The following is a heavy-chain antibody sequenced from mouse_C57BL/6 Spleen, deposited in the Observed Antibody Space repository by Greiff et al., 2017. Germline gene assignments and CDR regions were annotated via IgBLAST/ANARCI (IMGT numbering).Heavy chain of an antibody. D-gene: IGHD1-1*01. V-gene: IGHV1-5*01. CDR3: TRGYGSSQWYFDV. CDR1: GYTFTSYW. Sequence: VQLQQSGTVLARPGASVKMSCKTSGYTFTSYWMHWVKQRPGQGLEWIGAIYPGNSDTSYNQKFKGKAKLTSVTSASTAYMELSSLTNEDSAVYYCTRGYGSSQWYFDVWGTGTTVTVSS. CDR2: IYPGNSDT. J-gene: IGHJ1*03.